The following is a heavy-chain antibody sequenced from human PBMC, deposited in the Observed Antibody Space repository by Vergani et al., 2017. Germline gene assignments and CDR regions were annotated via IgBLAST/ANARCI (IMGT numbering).Heavy chain of an antibody. CDR1: GFTFSNAW. Sequence: EVQLVESGGGLVKPGGSLRLSCAASGFTFSNAWMSWVRQAPGKGLEWVGRIKSKTDGGTTDYAAPVKGRFTISRDDSKNTLYLQMNSLKTEDTAVYYCTTPPPIFGGVTTSGSYYMDVWGKGTTVTVSS. CDR3: TTPPPIFGGVTTSGSYYMDV. V-gene: IGHV3-15*01. D-gene: IGHD3-3*01. CDR2: IKSKTDGGTT. J-gene: IGHJ6*03.